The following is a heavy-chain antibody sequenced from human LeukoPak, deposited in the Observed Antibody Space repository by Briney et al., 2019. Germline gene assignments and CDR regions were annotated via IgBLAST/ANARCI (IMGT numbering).Heavy chain of an antibody. CDR1: GFSFSDYW. CDR3: AREREKTNLMVFFDY. V-gene: IGHV3-7*01. D-gene: IGHD2-8*01. J-gene: IGHJ4*02. CDR2: IKEDGSEK. Sequence: PGGSLRLSCAASGFSFSDYWMSWFRQAPGKGLEWVANIKEDGSEKYYVDSVKGQFSISRDNAKKSLYLQMSGLRVDDTAIYYCAREREKTNLMVFFDYWGQGILATVSS.